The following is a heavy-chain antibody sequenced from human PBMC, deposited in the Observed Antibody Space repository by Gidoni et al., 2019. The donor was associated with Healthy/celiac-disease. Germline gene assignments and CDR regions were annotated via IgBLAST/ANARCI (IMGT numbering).Heavy chain of an antibody. CDR2: IWYDGSNK. V-gene: IGHV3-33*01. D-gene: IGHD5-12*01. CDR1: GFNFSSYG. J-gene: IGHJ6*03. Sequence: QVQLVESGGGVVQPGRSLRLSCAASGFNFSSYGMHWVRQAPGKGLEWVAVIWYDGSNKYYADSVKGRFTISRDNSKNTLYLQMNSLRAEDTAVYYCARDGAVWGYDSHYMDVWGKGTTVTVSS. CDR3: ARDGAVWGYDSHYMDV.